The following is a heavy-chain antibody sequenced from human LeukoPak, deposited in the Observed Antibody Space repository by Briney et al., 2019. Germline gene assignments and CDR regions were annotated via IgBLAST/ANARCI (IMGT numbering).Heavy chain of an antibody. CDR1: GFTFSSYS. CDR3: ARAFAPDSSGYYYDY. CDR2: ISGSSSYI. J-gene: IGHJ4*02. V-gene: IGHV3-21*01. Sequence: GGSLRLSCAASGFTFSSYSMNWVRQAPGKGLEWVSSISGSSSYIFYADSVKGRFTISRDNAKNSLYLQMNSLRAEDTAVYYCARAFAPDSSGYYYDYWGQGTLVTVSS. D-gene: IGHD3-22*01.